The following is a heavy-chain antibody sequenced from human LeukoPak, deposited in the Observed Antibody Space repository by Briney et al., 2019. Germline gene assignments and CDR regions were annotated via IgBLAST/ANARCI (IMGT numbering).Heavy chain of an antibody. Sequence: PGGSLRLSCAASGFTFSRYGMNWVRQAPGKGLDWVSYISGSSGTIFFADSVKGRFTISRDNAKNSLSLQLNSLRAEDTAVYHCAREDTDYYAGMDVWGKGTTVTVSS. CDR1: GFTFSRYG. D-gene: IGHD2-21*02. CDR2: ISGSSGTI. CDR3: AREDTDYYAGMDV. V-gene: IGHV3-48*01. J-gene: IGHJ6*04.